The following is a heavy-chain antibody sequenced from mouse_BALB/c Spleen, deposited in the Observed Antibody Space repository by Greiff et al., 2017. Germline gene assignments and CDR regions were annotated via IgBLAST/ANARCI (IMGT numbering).Heavy chain of an antibody. Sequence: EVQGVESGGGLVKPGGSLKLSCAASGFTFSDYYMYWVRQTPEKRLEWVATISDGGSYTYYPDSVKGRFTISRDNAKNNLYLQMSSLKSEDTAMYYCARGAYYGNYGFAYWGQGTLVTVSA. J-gene: IGHJ3*01. CDR2: ISDGGSYT. V-gene: IGHV5-4*02. CDR3: ARGAYYGNYGFAY. D-gene: IGHD2-10*01. CDR1: GFTFSDYY.